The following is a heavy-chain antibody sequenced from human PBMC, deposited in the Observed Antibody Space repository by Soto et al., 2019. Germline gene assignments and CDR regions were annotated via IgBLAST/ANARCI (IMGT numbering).Heavy chain of an antibody. CDR1: DNTFTHYG. D-gene: IGHD2-8*02. V-gene: IGHV1-18*01. Sequence: GASVKVSCKFSDNTFTHYGINWVRQAPGQGLEWMGWISGYNGNTKYAQKFQDRVTMTADTSTRTAFMEVRSLTSDDTGVYFCAATGGNYFGLDVWDQGTTVTFSS. CDR2: ISGYNGNT. J-gene: IGHJ6*02. CDR3: AATGGNYFGLDV.